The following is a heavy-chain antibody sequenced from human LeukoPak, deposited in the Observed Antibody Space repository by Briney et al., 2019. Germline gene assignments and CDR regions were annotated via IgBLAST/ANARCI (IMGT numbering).Heavy chain of an antibody. V-gene: IGHV3-7*01. J-gene: IGHJ6*02. Sequence: PGDSLRLSCAASGFTFSGYWMAWVRQAPGKGLEWVANINQDGSQSHYLDSVKGRFTISRDNTESSLYLQMNSLRAEDTAVYYCATYTHWVAGDVWGQGTTVTVSS. CDR1: GFTFSGYW. D-gene: IGHD3-16*01. CDR2: INQDGSQS. CDR3: ATYTHWVAGDV.